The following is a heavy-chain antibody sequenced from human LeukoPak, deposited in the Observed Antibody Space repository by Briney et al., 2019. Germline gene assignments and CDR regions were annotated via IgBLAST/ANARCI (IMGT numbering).Heavy chain of an antibody. CDR1: GYTFTSYD. D-gene: IGHD3-22*01. J-gene: IGHJ3*02. CDR2: MNPNSGNT. V-gene: IGHV1-8*03. CDR3: ASITMIEGDAFDI. Sequence: GASVKVSCKASGYTFTSYDINWVRQATGQGLEWMGWMNPNSGNTGYAQKFQGRVTITRNTSISTAYMELSSLRSEDTAVYYCASITMIEGDAFDIWGQETMVTVSS.